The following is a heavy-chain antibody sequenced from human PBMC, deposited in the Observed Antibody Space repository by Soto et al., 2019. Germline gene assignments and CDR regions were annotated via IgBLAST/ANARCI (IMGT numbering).Heavy chain of an antibody. CDR2: IYYSGST. CDR1: GGSISSGDYY. J-gene: IGHJ4*02. CDR3: ARVRRWGAMDTAFDY. V-gene: IGHV4-30-4*01. Sequence: KTSETLSLTCTVSGGSISSGDYYWSWIRQPPGKGLEWIGYIYYSGSTYYNPSLKSRVTISVDTSKNQFSLKLSSVTAADTAVYYCARVRRWGAMDTAFDYWGQGTLVPVSS. D-gene: IGHD5-18*01.